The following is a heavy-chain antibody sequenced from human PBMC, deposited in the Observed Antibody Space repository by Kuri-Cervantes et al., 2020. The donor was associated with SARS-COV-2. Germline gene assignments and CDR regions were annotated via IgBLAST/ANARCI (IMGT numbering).Heavy chain of an antibody. CDR1: GYTLTELS. V-gene: IGHV1-18*01. J-gene: IGHJ6*03. CDR2: ISAYNGNT. CDR3: ARATNYDFYMDV. D-gene: IGHD3-3*01. Sequence: ASVKVSCKVSGYTLTELSMRWVRQAPGQGLEWMGWISAYNGNTNYAQKLQGRVTMTTDTSTSTAYMELRSLRSDDTAVFYCARATNYDFYMDVWGKGTTVTVSS.